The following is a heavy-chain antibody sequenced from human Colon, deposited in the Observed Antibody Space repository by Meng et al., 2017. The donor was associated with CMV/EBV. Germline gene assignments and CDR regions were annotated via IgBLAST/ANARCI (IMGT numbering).Heavy chain of an antibody. J-gene: IGHJ4*02. CDR2: IFHSGAT. Sequence: SLTCVVSGGSLIGTNWWNWVRQTPGGGLEWIGEIFHSGATNYNPSLKSRVTISIDNSKNQFSLKLTSMTAADTAVYFCGDPPAGYWGQGILVTVSS. V-gene: IGHV4/OR15-8*01. CDR3: GDPPAGY. CDR1: GGSLIGTNW.